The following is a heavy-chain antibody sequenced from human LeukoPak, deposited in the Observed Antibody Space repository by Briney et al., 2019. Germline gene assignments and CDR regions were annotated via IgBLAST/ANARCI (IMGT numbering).Heavy chain of an antibody. CDR2: IYYSGST. J-gene: IGHJ4*02. CDR1: GGSISSSSYY. Sequence: SETLSLTCTVSGGSISSSSYYWGWIRQPPGKGLEWIGSIYYSGSTYYNPSLKSRVTISVDTSKNQFSLKLSSVTAADTAVYYCAKSSSWYYFDYWGQGTLVTVSS. V-gene: IGHV4-39*07. CDR3: AKSSSWYYFDY. D-gene: IGHD6-13*01.